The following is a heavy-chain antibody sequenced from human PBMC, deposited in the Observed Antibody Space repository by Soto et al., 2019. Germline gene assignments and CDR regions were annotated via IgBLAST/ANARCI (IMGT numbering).Heavy chain of an antibody. V-gene: IGHV1-18*01. CDR2: ISAYNGNT. D-gene: IGHD3-10*01. CDR3: ARDTMVRGVISDFFQH. Sequence: QVQLVQSGAEVKKPGASVKVSCKASGYTFTNYGISWVRQAPGQGLEWMGWISAYNGNTNYAQKLQGRVTMTTDTATSTADMELRGLRSDDTAVYYCARDTMVRGVISDFFQHWGQGTLVTVSS. CDR1: GYTFTNYG. J-gene: IGHJ1*01.